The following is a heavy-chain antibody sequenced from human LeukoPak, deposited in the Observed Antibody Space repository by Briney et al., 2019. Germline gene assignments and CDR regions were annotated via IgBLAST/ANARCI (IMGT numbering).Heavy chain of an antibody. CDR3: AREGGSSRSLEN. CDR2: IYASGSS. V-gene: IGHV4-4*07. CDR1: GGSISSSY. J-gene: IGHJ4*02. Sequence: SETLSLTCNVSGGSISSSYWSWIRQPAGKGLEWIGRIYASGSSNYNPSLKSRVTMSVDTSKNQFSLNLSSVTAADTAVYYCAREGGSSRSLENWGQGTLVTVSS. D-gene: IGHD1-26*01.